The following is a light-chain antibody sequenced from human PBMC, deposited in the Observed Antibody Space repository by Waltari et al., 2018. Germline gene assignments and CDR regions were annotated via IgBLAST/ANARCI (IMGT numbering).Light chain of an antibody. V-gene: IGKV1-NL1*01. CDR2: GAS. CDR3: QQYFGIPIT. Sequence: DIQMTQSPSSLPASLGDRVPLTCRASQGISSSLAWYQKKVGEAPKLLLYGASRLESGVPSRFSGSGSGTVYTLTISSLQPEDFATYYCQQYFGIPITFGQGTRLE. CDR1: QGISSS. J-gene: IGKJ5*01.